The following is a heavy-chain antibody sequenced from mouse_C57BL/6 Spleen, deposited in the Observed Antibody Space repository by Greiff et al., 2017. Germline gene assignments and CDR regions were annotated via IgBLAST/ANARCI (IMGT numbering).Heavy chain of an antibody. CDR3: ARDDYDYDGAWFAY. V-gene: IGHV5-16*01. J-gene: IGHJ3*01. CDR1: GFTFSDYY. D-gene: IGHD2-4*01. CDR2: INYDGSST. Sequence: DVQLQESEGGLVQPGSSMKLSCTASGFTFSDYYMAWVRQVPEKGLEWVANINYDGSSTYYLDSLKSRFIISRDNAKNILYLQMSSLKSEDTATYYCARDDYDYDGAWFAYWGQGTLVTVSA.